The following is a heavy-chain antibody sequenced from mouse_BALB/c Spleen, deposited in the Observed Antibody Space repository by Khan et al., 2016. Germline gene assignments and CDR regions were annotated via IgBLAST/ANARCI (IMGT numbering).Heavy chain of an antibody. V-gene: IGHV1S136*01. CDR2: INPYNDGT. CDR3: ARYDYAMDY. D-gene: IGHD2-14*01. CDR1: GYTFTSYV. J-gene: IGHJ4*01. Sequence: VQLKQSGPELVKPGASVKMSCKASGYTFTSYVMHWVKQKPGQGLEWIGYINPYNDGTKYTEKFKGKATLTSDKSSSKAYMELSSLTSEDSAVYYSARYDYAMDYWGQGTSVTVSS.